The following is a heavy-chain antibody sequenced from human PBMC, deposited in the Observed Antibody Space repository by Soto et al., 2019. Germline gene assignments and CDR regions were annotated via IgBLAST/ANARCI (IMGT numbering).Heavy chain of an antibody. V-gene: IGHV1-2*04. Sequence: ASVKVSCKASGYTFTGYYMHWVRQAPGQGLGWMGWINPNSGGTNYAQKFQGWVTMTRDTSISTAYMELSRLRSDDTAVYYCARGEYVDIVATDPLYAFDIWGQGTMVTVSS. D-gene: IGHD5-12*01. CDR3: ARGEYVDIVATDPLYAFDI. CDR1: GYTFTGYY. CDR2: INPNSGGT. J-gene: IGHJ3*02.